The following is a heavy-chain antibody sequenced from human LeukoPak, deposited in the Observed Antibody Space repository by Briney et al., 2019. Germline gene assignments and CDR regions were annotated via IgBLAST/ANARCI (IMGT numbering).Heavy chain of an antibody. Sequence: GASVKVSCKASGYTFTSYGISWVRQAPGQGLEGMGWISAYNGNTNYAQKLQGRVTMTTDTSTGTAYMELRSLRSDDTAVYYCARRTRDYYDTSGYDYWGQGTLVTVSS. V-gene: IGHV1-18*01. CDR2: ISAYNGNT. D-gene: IGHD3-22*01. CDR3: ARRTRDYYDTSGYDY. J-gene: IGHJ4*02. CDR1: GYTFTSYG.